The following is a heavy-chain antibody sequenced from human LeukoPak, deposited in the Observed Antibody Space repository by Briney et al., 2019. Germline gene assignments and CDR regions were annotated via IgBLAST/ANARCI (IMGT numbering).Heavy chain of an antibody. CDR1: GASISSSY. D-gene: IGHD3-10*01. CDR2: IYTSGNT. Sequence: PSETLSLTCTVSGASISSSYWSWIRQPPGEGLEWIGYIYTSGNTNYNPSLQSRVTMSVDTSKNQFSLNLTSVTAADTAVYYCARLQSYGSGRSYYMDVWANGPRSPSP. CDR3: ARLQSYGSGRSYYMDV. V-gene: IGHV4-4*09. J-gene: IGHJ6*03.